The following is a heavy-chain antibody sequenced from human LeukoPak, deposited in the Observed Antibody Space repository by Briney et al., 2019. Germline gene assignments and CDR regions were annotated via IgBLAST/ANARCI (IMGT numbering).Heavy chain of an antibody. Sequence: SETMSLTCTVSGGSISSYYWSWVRQPPGKGLEWVGYIYYSGSTNYNPSLKSRVTISVDTSKNQFSLKLSSVTAADTAVYYCARRGSSSGWYYESYYFDYWGQGTLVTVSS. V-gene: IGHV4-59*08. CDR2: IYYSGST. CDR3: ARRGSSSGWYYESYYFDY. J-gene: IGHJ4*02. D-gene: IGHD6-19*01. CDR1: GGSISSYY.